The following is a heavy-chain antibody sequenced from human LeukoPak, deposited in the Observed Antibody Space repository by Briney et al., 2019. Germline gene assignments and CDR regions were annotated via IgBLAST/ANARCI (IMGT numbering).Heavy chain of an antibody. J-gene: IGHJ6*02. V-gene: IGHV3-33*03. Sequence: QPGRSLRLSCAASGFTFSSYGMHWVRQAPGKGLEWVAVIWYDGSNKYYADSVKGRFTISRDNSKNSLYLQMNSLRTEDTALYYCAKDSEGIAAAGTTSYGMDVWGQGTTVTVSS. D-gene: IGHD6-13*01. CDR1: GFTFSSYG. CDR3: AKDSEGIAAAGTTSYGMDV. CDR2: IWYDGSNK.